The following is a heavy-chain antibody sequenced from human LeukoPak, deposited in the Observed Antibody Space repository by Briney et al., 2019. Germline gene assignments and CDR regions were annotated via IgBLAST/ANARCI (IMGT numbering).Heavy chain of an antibody. Sequence: SETLSLTCAVYGGSFSGYYWSWIRQPPGKGLEWIGEINHSGSTNYNPSLTSRVTISVDTSKNQISLKLSSVTAADTAVYYCARVRANGPGSYYFDYWGQGTLVTVSS. CDR1: GGSFSGYY. J-gene: IGHJ4*02. CDR3: ARVRANGPGSYYFDY. D-gene: IGHD2-15*01. V-gene: IGHV4-34*01. CDR2: INHSGST.